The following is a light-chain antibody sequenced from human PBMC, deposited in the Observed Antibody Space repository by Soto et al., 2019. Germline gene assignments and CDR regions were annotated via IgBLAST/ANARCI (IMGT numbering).Light chain of an antibody. CDR1: SSDVGGYNY. CDR2: DVS. Sequence: QSVLTQPASVSGSPGQSITISCTGTSSDVGGYNYVSWYQQHPGKAPKLMIYDVSNRPSGVSNRFSGSKSGNTASLTISGLQSEDDAYYYCNSYTSSSPGVFGTGTKLTVL. CDR3: NSYTSSSPGV. V-gene: IGLV2-14*01. J-gene: IGLJ1*01.